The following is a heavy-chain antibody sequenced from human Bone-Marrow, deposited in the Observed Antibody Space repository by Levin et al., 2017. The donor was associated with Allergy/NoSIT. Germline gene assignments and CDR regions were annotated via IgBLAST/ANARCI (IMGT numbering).Heavy chain of an antibody. D-gene: IGHD5-18*01. CDR2: IYTAGNT. CDR1: GVSISSPSYY. Sequence: PSETLSLTCNVSGVSISSPSYYWNWIRQPAGKGLEWIGRIYTAGNTNFNPSLKSRITMSLDASSNRFSLNLRSVTASDTAVYYCARGYTYGPFDFWGQGTLVTVSS. J-gene: IGHJ4*02. CDR3: ARGYTYGPFDF. V-gene: IGHV4-61*02.